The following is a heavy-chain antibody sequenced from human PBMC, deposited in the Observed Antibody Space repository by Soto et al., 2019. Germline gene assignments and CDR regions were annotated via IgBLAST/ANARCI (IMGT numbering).Heavy chain of an antibody. V-gene: IGHV4-39*01. J-gene: IGHJ4*02. CDR1: GGSISSSSYY. D-gene: IGHD3-3*01. CDR3: ATRGLRFLEWLPPPFDY. CDR2: IYYSGST. Sequence: SATRSITCTVSGGSISSSSYYWGWIRQPPGKGLEWIWSIYYSGSTYYNPSLKSRVTISVDTSKNQFSLKLSSVTAADTAVYYCATRGLRFLEWLPPPFDYWGQGTLVTVSS.